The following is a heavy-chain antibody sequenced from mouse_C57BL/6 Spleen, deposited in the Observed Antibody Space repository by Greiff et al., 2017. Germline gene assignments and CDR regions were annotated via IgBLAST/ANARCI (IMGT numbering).Heavy chain of an antibody. CDR1: GYTFTEYT. D-gene: IGHD1-2*01. CDR3: TIHEEGDYYGPAEGAYFDV. V-gene: IGHV1-62-2*01. CDR2: FYPGSGSI. Sequence: QVQLQQSGAELVKPGASVKLSCKASGYTFTEYTINWVKQRSGQGLEWIGWFYPGSGSIKYNEKFKDKATLTADKSSSTVSMVLSRLTSEDSAVYLCTIHEEGDYYGPAEGAYFDVWGTGTTGTVSS. J-gene: IGHJ1*03.